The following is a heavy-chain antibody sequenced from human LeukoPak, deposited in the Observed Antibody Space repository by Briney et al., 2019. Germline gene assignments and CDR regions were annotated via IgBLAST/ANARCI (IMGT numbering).Heavy chain of an antibody. CDR2: ISGYTGNA. Sequence: GASVKVSCKASGYTFTSYGINWVRQAPGHGLESMGWISGYTGNASYAQKLQGRVTMTTDTSASTVHMELRSLRSGDTAGHYLARVGGFGEIVNWGQGTMVTVSS. V-gene: IGHV1-18*01. D-gene: IGHD3-10*01. CDR1: GYTFTSYG. J-gene: IGHJ3*01. CDR3: ARVGGFGEIVN.